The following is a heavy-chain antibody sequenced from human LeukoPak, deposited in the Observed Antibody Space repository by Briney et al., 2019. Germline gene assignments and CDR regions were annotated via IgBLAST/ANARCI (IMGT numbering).Heavy chain of an antibody. CDR2: ISSSSSYI. J-gene: IGHJ4*02. CDR1: GFTFSSYS. D-gene: IGHD5-24*01. V-gene: IGHV3-21*04. Sequence: PGGSLRLSCAASGFTFSSYSMNWVRQAPGKGLEWVSSISSSSSYIYYADSVKGRFTISRDNAKNSLYLQMNSLRVEDTALYYCAKGYRKGRWLPLDYWGQGTLVTVSS. CDR3: AKGYRKGRWLPLDY.